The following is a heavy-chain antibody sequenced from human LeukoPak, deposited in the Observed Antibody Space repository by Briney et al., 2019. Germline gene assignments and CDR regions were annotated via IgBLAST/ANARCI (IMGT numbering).Heavy chain of an antibody. D-gene: IGHD2-2*01. J-gene: IGHJ4*02. Sequence: SETLSLTCTVSGGSISSSSYYWGWIRQPPGKGLEWVGTIYYSGRTYYNPSLKSRVTISVDTSQNQFSLKLSSVTAADTAVYYCARHGDMLPWGVVVAPAAYDYWGQGTLVTVSS. V-gene: IGHV4-39*01. CDR2: IYYSGRT. CDR1: GGSISSSSYY. CDR3: ARHGDMLPWGVVVAPAAYDY.